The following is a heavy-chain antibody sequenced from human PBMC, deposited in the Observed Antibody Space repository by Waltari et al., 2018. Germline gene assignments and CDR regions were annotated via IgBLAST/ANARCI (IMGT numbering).Heavy chain of an antibody. CDR3: ARSAGNSGWYEH. J-gene: IGHJ5*02. CDR1: GGSFTRYP. V-gene: IGHV1-69*02. Sequence: QVQLVQSGAEVKRPGSSVKVSCKASGGSFTRYPITWVRQAPGQGPEWMGRIKPVFDIVNLAQKFRGRVILTADKSTTTAYMELTSLTSDDTAVYYWARSAGNSGWYEHWGQGTLVIVSS. CDR2: IKPVFDIV. D-gene: IGHD6-19*01.